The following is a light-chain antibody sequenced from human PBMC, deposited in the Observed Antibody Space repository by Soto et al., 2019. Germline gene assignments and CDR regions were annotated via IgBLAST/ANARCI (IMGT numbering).Light chain of an antibody. J-gene: IGKJ5*01. CDR1: QSVSSSY. V-gene: IGKV3-20*01. CDR2: GAS. CDR3: QQYGSSFSIT. Sequence: EIVLTQSPGTLSLSPGERATLSCRASQSVSSSYLAGYQQKPGQAPRLLIYGASSRATGIPDRFSGSGSGTDFTLTISSLQSEDFAVYYCQQYGSSFSITFGQGTRLEIK.